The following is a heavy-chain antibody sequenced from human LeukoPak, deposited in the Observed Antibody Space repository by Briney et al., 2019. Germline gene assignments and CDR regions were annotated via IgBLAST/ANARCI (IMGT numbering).Heavy chain of an antibody. D-gene: IGHD3-16*02. J-gene: IGHJ4*02. CDR3: ARGPTLYDYVWGSYRYLDY. V-gene: IGHV4-39*01. CDR1: GGSISSSSYY. CDR2: IYYSGST. Sequence: KSSETLSLTCTVSGGSISSSSYYWGWIRQPPGKGLEWIGSIYYSGSTYYNPSLKSRVTISVDTSKNQFSLKLSSVTAADTAVYYCARGPTLYDYVWGSYRYLDYWGQGTLVTVSS.